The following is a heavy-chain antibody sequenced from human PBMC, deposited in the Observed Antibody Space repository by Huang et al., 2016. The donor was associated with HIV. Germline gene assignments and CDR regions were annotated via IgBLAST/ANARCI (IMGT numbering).Heavy chain of an antibody. CDR1: GASIASGGYF. Sequence: VQLQESGPGLVKPSQTLSLSCNVSGASIASGGYFWNWIRQPAGGGREWIGHIYTTGSTDYNPSLKSRVAVSSDTSKNQFSLSLRSVTAADTAVYFCARGRVTSSGVVQSYDYWGQGSLVTVSS. D-gene: IGHD3-3*01. CDR3: ARGRVTSSGVVQSYDY. CDR2: IYTTGST. J-gene: IGHJ4*02. V-gene: IGHV4-61*09.